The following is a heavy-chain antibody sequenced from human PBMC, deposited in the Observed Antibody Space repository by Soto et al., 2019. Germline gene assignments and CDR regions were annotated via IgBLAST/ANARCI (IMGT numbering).Heavy chain of an antibody. CDR2: IYYRGTT. J-gene: IGHJ2*01. CDR1: GGSISSYY. V-gene: IGHV4-59*01. Sequence: QVQLQESGPGLVKPSETLSLTCTVSGGSISSYYWSWIRQPPGKGLEWIGYIYYRGTTNYHPSLKSRVPISVATSKNQFSLKLSSVTAADTAMYYCARFNWYFDLWGRGTLVTVSS. CDR3: ARFNWYFDL.